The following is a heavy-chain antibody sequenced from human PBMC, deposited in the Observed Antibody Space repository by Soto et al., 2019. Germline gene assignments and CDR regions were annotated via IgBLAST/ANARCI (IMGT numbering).Heavy chain of an antibody. CDR1: GGTFSSYA. J-gene: IGHJ6*02. V-gene: IGHV1-69*01. Sequence: QVQLVQSGAEVKKPGSSVKVSCKASGGTFSSYAISWVRQAPGQGLEWMGGFIPMFNRPHSARKFQGRVTITADESTSTAYVDLSSLRSEDTAVYYCARGQFHNVSNYYYAFDVWGQGSTVTVSS. CDR2: FIPMFNRP. CDR3: ARGQFHNVSNYYYAFDV.